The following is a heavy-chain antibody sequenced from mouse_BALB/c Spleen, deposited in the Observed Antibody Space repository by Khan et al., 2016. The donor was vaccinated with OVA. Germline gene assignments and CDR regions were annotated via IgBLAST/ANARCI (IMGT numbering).Heavy chain of an antibody. D-gene: IGHD1-1*02. J-gene: IGHJ4*01. CDR3: AKGLWSYYFALDY. V-gene: IGHV2-6-5*01. Sequence: VQVVESGPGLVAPSQSLSITCTVSGFSLSDYGVSWIRQPPGKGLEWLGVIWGGGSTYYNSALKSRLSISKDNSKSQVFLKMNSLQTDDTAIYYCAKGLWSYYFALDYWGQGTSVTVSS. CDR2: IWGGGST. CDR1: GFSLSDYG.